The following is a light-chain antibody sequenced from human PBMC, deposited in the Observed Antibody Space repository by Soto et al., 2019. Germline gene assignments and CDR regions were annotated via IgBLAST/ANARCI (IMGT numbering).Light chain of an antibody. J-gene: IGKJ4*01. Sequence: IPLTQSPSSLSASVGDRVTITCRASQNIYTWLAWYQQKPGIAPKLLIHKASTLKSGVPSRFSGRRSGTQFTLTINGLQPDDFATYYCQQYDNYKPLTFGGGTKVDIK. V-gene: IGKV1-5*03. CDR2: KAS. CDR3: QQYDNYKPLT. CDR1: QNIYTW.